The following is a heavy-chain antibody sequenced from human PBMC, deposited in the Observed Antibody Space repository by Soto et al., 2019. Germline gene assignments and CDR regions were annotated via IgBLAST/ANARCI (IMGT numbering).Heavy chain of an antibody. Sequence: QVQLVESGGGVVQPGRSLRLSCAASGFTFTTYALHWVRLAPGKGLEWVAFISNDGGGKYYADSVTGRFTITRDNSKNTRHLQVNRLSYDYKAVYYCARDKCFGGSTICYYVDLWGHGTLVTVSS. CDR1: GFTFTTYA. CDR3: ARDKCFGGSTICYYVDL. J-gene: IGHJ4*01. D-gene: IGHD2-2*01. CDR2: ISNDGGGK. V-gene: IGHV3-30*04.